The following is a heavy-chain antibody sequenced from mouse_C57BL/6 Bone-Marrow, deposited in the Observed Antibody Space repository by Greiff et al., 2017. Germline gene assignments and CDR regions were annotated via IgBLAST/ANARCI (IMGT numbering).Heavy chain of an antibody. D-gene: IGHD1-1*01. J-gene: IGHJ3*01. CDR3: AREATTVVPSWFAY. CDR1: GYSITSGYY. V-gene: IGHV3-6*01. CDR2: ISYDGSN. Sequence: EVQLVESGPGLVKPSQSLSLTCSVTGYSITSGYYWNWIRQFPGNKLEWMGYISYDGSNNYNPSLKNRISITRDTSKNQFFLKLNSVTTEDTATYYCAREATTVVPSWFAYWGQGTLVTVSA.